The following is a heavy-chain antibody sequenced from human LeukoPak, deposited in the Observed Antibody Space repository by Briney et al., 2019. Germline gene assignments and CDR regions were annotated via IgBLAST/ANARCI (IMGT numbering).Heavy chain of an antibody. CDR2: IYYSGST. Sequence: SETLSLTCTVSGGSINSYFWSWIRPPPGKGLEWIGYIYYSGSTKYNPSLKSRLIISVDTSKNQFSLKLTSVTAADTAVYHCARLDSGSWYFDYWGQGTLVTVSS. CDR3: ARLDSGSWYFDY. J-gene: IGHJ4*02. V-gene: IGHV4-59*08. CDR1: GGSINSYF. D-gene: IGHD6-13*01.